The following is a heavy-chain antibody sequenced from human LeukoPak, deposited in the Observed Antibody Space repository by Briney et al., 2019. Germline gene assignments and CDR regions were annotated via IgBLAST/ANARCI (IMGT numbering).Heavy chain of an antibody. V-gene: IGHV3-21*01. J-gene: IGHJ3*02. D-gene: IGHD5-12*01. CDR3: ARLCSGYVCDAFDI. CDR2: ISSSSSYI. Sequence: GGSLRLSCAASGFTFSSYSMNWVRQAPGKGLEWVSSISSSSSYIYYADSVKGRFTISRDNAKNSLYLQMNSLRAEDTAVYYCARLCSGYVCDAFDIWGQGTMVTVSS. CDR1: GFTFSSYS.